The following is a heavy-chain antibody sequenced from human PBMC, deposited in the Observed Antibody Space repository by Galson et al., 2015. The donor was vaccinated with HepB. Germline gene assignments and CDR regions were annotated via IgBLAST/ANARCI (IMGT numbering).Heavy chain of an antibody. Sequence: SVKVSCKASGGTFSSYTISWVRQAPGQGLGWMGRIIPILGIANYAQKFQGRVTITADKSTSTAYMELSSLRSEDTAVYYCARMYCSGGSCFGAYFDYWGQGTLVTVSS. V-gene: IGHV1-69*02. D-gene: IGHD2-15*01. J-gene: IGHJ4*02. CDR3: ARMYCSGGSCFGAYFDY. CDR2: IIPILGIA. CDR1: GGTFSSYT.